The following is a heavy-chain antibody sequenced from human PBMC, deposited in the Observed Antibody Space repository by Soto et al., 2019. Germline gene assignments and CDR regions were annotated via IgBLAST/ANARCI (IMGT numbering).Heavy chain of an antibody. CDR2: INPNDGGT. J-gene: IGHJ4*02. V-gene: IGHV1-46*01. Sequence: ASVKVSCKASGYTVTTHHMHWVRQAPGQGLEWMGIINPNDGGTLYAQKFQGRVTMTRDTSTSTVYVELSSLTSEDTAVYYCARVAYQSLENWGQGTLVTVSS. CDR1: GYTVTTHH. CDR3: ARVAYQSLEN. D-gene: IGHD3-16*01.